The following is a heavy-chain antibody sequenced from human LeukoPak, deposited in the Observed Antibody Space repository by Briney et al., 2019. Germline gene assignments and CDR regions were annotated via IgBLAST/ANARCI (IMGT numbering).Heavy chain of an antibody. CDR1: GYTFTGYY. D-gene: IGHD3-10*01. CDR2: INPNSGGT. Sequence: ASVKVSCKASGYTFTGYYMHWVRQAPGQGLEWMGWINPNSGGTNYAQKFQGRVTTTRDTSISTAYMELSRLRSDDTAVYYCARPNYYGSGSYYNPLDYWGQGTLVTVSS. V-gene: IGHV1-2*02. J-gene: IGHJ4*02. CDR3: ARPNYYGSGSYYNPLDY.